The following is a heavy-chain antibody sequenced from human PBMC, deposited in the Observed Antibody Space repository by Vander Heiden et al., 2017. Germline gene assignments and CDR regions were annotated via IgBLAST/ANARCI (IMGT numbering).Heavy chain of an antibody. CDR3: AKDIQRYGNRGSCYSVRFDY. CDR1: GFSFAAYA. D-gene: IGHD2-15*01. Sequence: VQLVESGGGLVQPARSLRHSCAPSGFSFAAYAMHWVRQAPGKGWEWVSGISWSSATITYADSVKCRFTISRDNAKRSLYLQMNSLRAEDTAFYYCAKDIQRYGNRGSCYSVRFDYWGPGTLVTVSS. V-gene: IGHV3-9*01. CDR2: ISWSSATI. J-gene: IGHJ4*02.